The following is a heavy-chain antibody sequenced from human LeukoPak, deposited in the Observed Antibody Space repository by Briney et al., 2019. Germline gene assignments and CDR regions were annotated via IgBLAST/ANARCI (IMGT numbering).Heavy chain of an antibody. CDR3: ARGYYDFWSGYRYYFDY. J-gene: IGHJ4*02. CDR1: GFTFSSYA. D-gene: IGHD3-3*01. V-gene: IGHV3-30-3*01. CDR2: ISYDGSNK. Sequence: GGSLRLSCAASGFTFSSYAMHWVRQAPGKGLEWVAVISYDGSNKYYADSVKGRFTISRGNSKNTLYLQMNSLRAEDTAVYYCARGYYDFWSGYRYYFDYWGQGTLVTVSS.